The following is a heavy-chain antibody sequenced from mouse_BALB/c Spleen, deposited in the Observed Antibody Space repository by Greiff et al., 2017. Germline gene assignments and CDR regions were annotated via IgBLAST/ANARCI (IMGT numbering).Heavy chain of an antibody. V-gene: IGHV1S81*02. J-gene: IGHJ3*01. Sequence: QVQLQQPGAELVKPGASVKLSCKASGYTFTSYWMHWVKQRPGQGLEWIGEINPSNGRTNYNEKFKSKATLTVDKSSSTAYMQLSSLTSEDSAVYYCARGGTTATYWFAYWGQGTLVTVSA. CDR3: ARGGTTATYWFAY. CDR1: GYTFTSYW. CDR2: INPSNGRT. D-gene: IGHD1-2*01.